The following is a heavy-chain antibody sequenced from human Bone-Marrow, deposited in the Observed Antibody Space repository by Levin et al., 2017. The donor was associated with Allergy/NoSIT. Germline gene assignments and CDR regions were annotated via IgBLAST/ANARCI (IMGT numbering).Heavy chain of an antibody. CDR1: GGALNDYY. J-gene: IGHJ5*02. V-gene: IGHV4-59*01. Sequence: SETLSLTCSVSGGALNDYYWSWIRQPPGKGLGWIGYISSRGSTDYNPSLKSRVTISVDTSKNLFSLKLTYVTPADMGVYYCAREIVLPATIRPFDLWGQGTLVTVSS. D-gene: IGHD2-2*01. CDR2: ISSRGST. CDR3: AREIVLPATIRPFDL.